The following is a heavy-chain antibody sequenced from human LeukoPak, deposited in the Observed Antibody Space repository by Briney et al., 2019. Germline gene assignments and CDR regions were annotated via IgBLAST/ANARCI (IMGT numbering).Heavy chain of an antibody. Sequence: GGSLRLSCAASGFTFSSYSMNWVRQAPGKGLEWVSSISSSSSYIYYADSVKGRFTIPRDNAKNSLYLQMNSLRAEDTAVYYCARDSLDFWSGYYHWGQGTLVTVSS. V-gene: IGHV3-21*01. CDR1: GFTFSSYS. CDR3: ARDSLDFWSGYYH. D-gene: IGHD3-3*01. CDR2: ISSSSSYI. J-gene: IGHJ5*02.